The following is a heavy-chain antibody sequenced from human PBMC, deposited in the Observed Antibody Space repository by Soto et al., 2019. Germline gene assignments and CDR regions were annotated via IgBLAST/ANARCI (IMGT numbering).Heavy chain of an antibody. Sequence: DTLSLTCGVFGYSIGSGYYWAWIRQSPGKGLEWIGSIYHAGSVYYNPSLNGRVALSMDTSKNHFSLKLTSVTAADTAVYYCARTFDYYGMAVWGKGTTVTVSS. CDR2: IYHAGSV. CDR3: ARTFDYYGMAV. V-gene: IGHV4-38-2*01. J-gene: IGHJ6*04. CDR1: GYSIGSGYY.